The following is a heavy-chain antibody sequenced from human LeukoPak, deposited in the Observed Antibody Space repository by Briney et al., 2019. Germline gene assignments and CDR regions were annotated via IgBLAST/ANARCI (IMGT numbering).Heavy chain of an antibody. J-gene: IGHJ4*02. D-gene: IGHD5-18*01. CDR3: SGTDSYDNKREFDY. CDR1: GGSISSGGYY. V-gene: IGHV4-31*03. Sequence: TLSLTCTVSGGSISSGGYYWSWIRQHPGKGLEWIGYIYYSGSTYYNPSLKSRVTISVDTSKNQFSLKLSSVTAADTAVYYCSGTDSYDNKREFDYWGQGTLVTFSS. CDR2: IYYSGST.